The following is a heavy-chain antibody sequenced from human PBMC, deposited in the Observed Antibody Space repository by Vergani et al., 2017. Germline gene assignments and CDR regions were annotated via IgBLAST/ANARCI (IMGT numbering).Heavy chain of an antibody. Sequence: QVQLVQSGAEVKKPGSSVKVSCKASGGTFSSYAISWVRQAPGQGLEWMGGIIPIFGTANYAQKLQGRVTITADKSTSTAYMELSSLRSEDTAVSYCARQIAVAGTGAFDIWGQGTMVTVSS. J-gene: IGHJ3*02. D-gene: IGHD6-19*01. V-gene: IGHV1-69*06. CDR1: GGTFSSYA. CDR3: ARQIAVAGTGAFDI. CDR2: IIPIFGTA.